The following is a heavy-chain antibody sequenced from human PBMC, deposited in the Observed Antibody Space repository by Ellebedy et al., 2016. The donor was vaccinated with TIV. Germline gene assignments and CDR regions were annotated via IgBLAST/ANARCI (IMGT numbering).Heavy chain of an antibody. CDR1: GFSFTSYW. CDR2: IYPGDSDT. V-gene: IGHV5-51*01. D-gene: IGHD6-13*01. Sequence: ASVKVSCKSSGFSFTSYWIAWVRQMPGKGLEWMGIIYPGDSDTRYSPSFQGQVTISADKSISTAYLQWSSLKASDTAMYYCARQRLAAGTPSYYYGMDVWGQGTTVTVSS. J-gene: IGHJ6*02. CDR3: ARQRLAAGTPSYYYGMDV.